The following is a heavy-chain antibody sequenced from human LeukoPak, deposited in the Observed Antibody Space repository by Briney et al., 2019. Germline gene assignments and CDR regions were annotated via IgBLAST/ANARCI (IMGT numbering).Heavy chain of an antibody. V-gene: IGHV3-21*01. CDR2: ISSSSSYI. CDR1: GFTFSSYS. J-gene: IGHJ4*02. CDR3: ARDGVESYYDSSGYYFDY. Sequence: GRSLRLSCAASGFTFSSYSMNWVRQAPGKGLEWVSSISSSSSYIYYADSVKGRFTISRDNAKNSLYLQMNSLRAEDTAVYYCARDGVESYYDSSGYYFDYWGQGTLVTVSS. D-gene: IGHD3-22*01.